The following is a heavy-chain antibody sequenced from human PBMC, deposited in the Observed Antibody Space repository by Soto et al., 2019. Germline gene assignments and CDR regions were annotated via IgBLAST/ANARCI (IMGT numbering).Heavy chain of an antibody. V-gene: IGHV4-31*03. CDR1: GGSISSGGYY. D-gene: IGHD3-9*01. CDR2: IYYSGST. J-gene: IGHJ4*02. CDR3: ARASKRHGYYDILTGHYLLDY. Sequence: QVQLQESGPGLVKPSQTLSLTCTVSGGSISSGGYYWSWIRQHPGKGLEWIGYIYYSGSTYYNPSLKSRVTISVDTSKNQFSLKLSSVTAADTAVYYCARASKRHGYYDILTGHYLLDYWGQGTLVTVSS.